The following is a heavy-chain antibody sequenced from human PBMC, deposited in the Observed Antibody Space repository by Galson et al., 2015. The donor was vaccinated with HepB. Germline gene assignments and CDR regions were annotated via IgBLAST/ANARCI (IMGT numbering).Heavy chain of an antibody. CDR1: GFTFGSYT. Sequence: SLRLSCAASGFTFGSYTMHWVRQAPGKGLEHVSIISSNGGSTSYANSVKGRFTISRDNSKNTLFLQMGSLRAEDMAVYYCARRRSGWYVDYWGQGTLSPSPQ. CDR3: ARRRSGWYVDY. D-gene: IGHD6-13*01. CDR2: ISSNGGST. V-gene: IGHV3-64*01. J-gene: IGHJ4*02.